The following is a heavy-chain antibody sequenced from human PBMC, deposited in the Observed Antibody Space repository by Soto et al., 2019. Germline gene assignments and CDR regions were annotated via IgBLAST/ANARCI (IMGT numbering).Heavy chain of an antibody. Sequence: GASVKVSCKASGYTFTGYYMHWVRQAPGQGLEWMGWINPNSGGTNYAQKFQGWVTMTRDTSISTAYMELSRLRSYDTAVYYCARARRDGYNRDAFDIWGQGTMVTVSS. CDR1: GYTFTGYY. J-gene: IGHJ3*02. V-gene: IGHV1-2*04. D-gene: IGHD5-12*01. CDR3: ARARRDGYNRDAFDI. CDR2: INPNSGGT.